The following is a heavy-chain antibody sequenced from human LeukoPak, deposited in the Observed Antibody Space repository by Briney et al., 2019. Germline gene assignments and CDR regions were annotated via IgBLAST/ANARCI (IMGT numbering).Heavy chain of an antibody. CDR3: ARAGPYSSSSSPYG. CDR1: GYTFTGYY. CDR2: INPNSSGT. D-gene: IGHD6-6*01. J-gene: IGHJ4*02. Sequence: ASVKVSCKASGYTFTGYYMHWVRQAPGQGLEWMGWINPNSSGTNYAQKFQGRVTMTRDTSISTAYMELSRLRSDDTAVYYCARAGPYSSSSSPYGWGQGTLVTVSS. V-gene: IGHV1-2*02.